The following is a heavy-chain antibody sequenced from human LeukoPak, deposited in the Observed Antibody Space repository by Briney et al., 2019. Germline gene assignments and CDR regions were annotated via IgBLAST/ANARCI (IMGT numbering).Heavy chain of an antibody. V-gene: IGHV1-69*05. CDR2: IIPIFGTA. D-gene: IGHD6-13*01. J-gene: IGHJ4*02. Sequence: SVKVSCKASGGTFSSYAISWVRQAPGQGLEWMGGIIPIFGTANYAQKFQGRVTITTDESTSTAYMELSSLRSEDTAVYYCARGPPDSSSWTNWGQGTLVTVSS. CDR1: GGTFSSYA. CDR3: ARGPPDSSSWTN.